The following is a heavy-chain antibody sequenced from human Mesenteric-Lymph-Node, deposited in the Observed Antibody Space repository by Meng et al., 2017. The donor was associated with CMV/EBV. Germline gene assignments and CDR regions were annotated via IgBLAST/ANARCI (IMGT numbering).Heavy chain of an antibody. CDR1: GFSLSNGRMG. CDR3: ARVRVSGTYYIHYYYYGMDV. D-gene: IGHD1-26*01. Sequence: SGPTLVKPTETLTLTCTVSGFSLSNGRMGVSWIRQPPGKALEWLAHIFSNDEKSYSTSLKSRLSISRDTSKSQVVLTMTNMDPVDTATYYCARVRVSGTYYIHYYYYGMDVWGQGKTV. J-gene: IGHJ6*02. CDR2: IFSNDEK. V-gene: IGHV2-26*01.